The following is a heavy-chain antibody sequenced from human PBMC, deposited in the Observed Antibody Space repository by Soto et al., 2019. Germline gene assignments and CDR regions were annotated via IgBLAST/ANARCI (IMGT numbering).Heavy chain of an antibody. Sequence: EVQLVESGGGLVQPGGSLRLSCAASGFTFSSYWLHWVRQAPGKGLVWVSRVNMDGSTTTYEDSVKGRFTISRDNAKNMVYLQMNSLRDEDTDVYYCARGAKGQWLVDYWGQGTLVTVSS. CDR2: VNMDGSTT. D-gene: IGHD6-19*01. J-gene: IGHJ4*02. V-gene: IGHV3-74*01. CDR1: GFTFSSYW. CDR3: ARGAKGQWLVDY.